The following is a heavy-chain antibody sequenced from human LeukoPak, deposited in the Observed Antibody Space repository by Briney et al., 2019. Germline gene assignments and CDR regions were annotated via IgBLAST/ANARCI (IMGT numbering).Heavy chain of an antibody. CDR3: ATWAFYHGLDV. CDR1: GFTFGDYA. V-gene: IGHV3-43*02. Sequence: PGVSLRLSCAASGFTFGDYAMHWVRQAPGKGLEWVSLIRADGGRTYYADSVNGRFTISRDNSKSSLYLQMNSLRTDDTALYYCATWAFYHGLDVWGQGSTVTVSS. CDR2: IRADGGRT. J-gene: IGHJ6*02. D-gene: IGHD2/OR15-2a*01.